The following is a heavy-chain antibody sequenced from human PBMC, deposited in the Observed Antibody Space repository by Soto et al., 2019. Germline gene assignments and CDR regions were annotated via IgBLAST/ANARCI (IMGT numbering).Heavy chain of an antibody. CDR2: IHWNSGGM. D-gene: IGHD3-22*01. CDR3: VKETGNYYDSSGYYFDY. V-gene: IGHV3-9*01. CDR1: GFPFDDYA. Sequence: SLKISCAASGFPFDDYAMHWVRQAPGKGLEWVSGIHWNSGGMGYADSVKGRFTVSRDNAKNSLYLQMNSLRLEDTALYYCVKETGNYYDSSGYYFDYWGQGTLVTVSS. J-gene: IGHJ4*02.